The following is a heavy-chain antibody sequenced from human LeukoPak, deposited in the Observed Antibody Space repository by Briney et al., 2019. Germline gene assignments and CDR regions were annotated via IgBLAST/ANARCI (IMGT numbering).Heavy chain of an antibody. D-gene: IGHD1-26*01. Sequence: ASVKVSCKSSGYTFTGYYIHWVRQAPGEGLEWMGWINPDSGATHYAQKFQGMVTMTRDTSITTGYMELSRLRSDDTAVYYCARCPKQVGFAYWHFDLWGRGTVVTVSS. CDR2: INPDSGAT. J-gene: IGHJ2*01. CDR3: ARCPKQVGFAYWHFDL. V-gene: IGHV1-2*02. CDR1: GYTFTGYY.